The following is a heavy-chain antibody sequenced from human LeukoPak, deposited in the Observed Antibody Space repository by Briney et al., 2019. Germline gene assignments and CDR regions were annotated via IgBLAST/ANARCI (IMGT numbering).Heavy chain of an antibody. D-gene: IGHD6-19*01. V-gene: IGHV3-15*01. Sequence: GGSLRLSCAASGFTFSNAWMTWVRQAPGKGREWVGRIKSKTDRGTTDYAAPVKGRFNISRDDSKNTLYLQMNSLKTEDTAVYYCAIIHPYTSGWYGYFDYWGQGTLVTVSS. CDR2: IKSKTDRGTT. CDR3: AIIHPYTSGWYGYFDY. J-gene: IGHJ4*02. CDR1: GFTFSNAW.